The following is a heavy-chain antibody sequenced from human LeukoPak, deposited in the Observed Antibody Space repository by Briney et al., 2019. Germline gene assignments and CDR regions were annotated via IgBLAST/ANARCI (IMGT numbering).Heavy chain of an antibody. Sequence: GGSLRLSCAASGFTFSSYWMSWVRQAPGKGLEWVANIKQDGSEKYYVDSVKGRFTISRDNAKNSLYLQMNSLRAEDTAVYYCARELGYCSSTSCSSRYYYYYGMDVWGQGTTVTVSS. CDR2: IKQDGSEK. J-gene: IGHJ6*02. CDR3: ARELGYCSSTSCSSRYYYYYGMDV. CDR1: GFTFSSYW. D-gene: IGHD2-2*01. V-gene: IGHV3-7*01.